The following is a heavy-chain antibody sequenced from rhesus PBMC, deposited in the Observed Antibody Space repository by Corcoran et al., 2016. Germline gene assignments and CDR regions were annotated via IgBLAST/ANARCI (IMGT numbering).Heavy chain of an antibody. V-gene: IGHV4S7*01. D-gene: IGHD6-31*01. Sequence: QVQLQESGPGLLKPSDTLSLTCAVSGGSISGGYGWGWIRQPPGKGLEWIGSIYSNNGNTYYNPPLKSRVTISTHTSKNQFSLKLSSVTAADTAVYYCARETREQRLLIKSTYFDYWGQGVLVTVSS. CDR1: GGSISGGYG. CDR2: IYSNNGNT. J-gene: IGHJ4*01. CDR3: ARETREQRLLIKSTYFDY.